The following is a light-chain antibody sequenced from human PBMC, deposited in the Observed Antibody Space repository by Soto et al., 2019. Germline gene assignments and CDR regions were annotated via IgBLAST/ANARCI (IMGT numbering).Light chain of an antibody. CDR3: QSYDGGRSGWL. V-gene: IGLV1-40*01. CDR1: SSNIGAVFD. Sequence: QSVLTQPPSVSGAPGQRVTISCTGSSSNIGAVFDVHWYQQVRGTPPKLLIYENTKRPPGVPDRFSGSKSGASASLAITGLQAEDEADYYCQSYDGGRSGWLFGGGTKLTVL. J-gene: IGLJ2*01. CDR2: ENT.